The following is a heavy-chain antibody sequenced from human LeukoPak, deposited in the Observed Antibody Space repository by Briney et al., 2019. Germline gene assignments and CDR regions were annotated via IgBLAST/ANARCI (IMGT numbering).Heavy chain of an antibody. D-gene: IGHD1-26*01. Sequence: SETLSLTCTVSGGAISSDSYFWGWIRQPPGQGLEWIGSIYYSGSTYYNPSLKSRVTISVDTSKNQFTLKLSSVPAADTAVYYCARPHIGGSDLTAFDYWGQGTLVTVSS. CDR1: GGAISSDSYF. J-gene: IGHJ4*02. V-gene: IGHV4-39*01. CDR3: ARPHIGGSDLTAFDY. CDR2: IYYSGST.